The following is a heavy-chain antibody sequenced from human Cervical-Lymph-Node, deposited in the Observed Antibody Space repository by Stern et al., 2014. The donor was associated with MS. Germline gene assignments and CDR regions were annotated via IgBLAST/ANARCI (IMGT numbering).Heavy chain of an antibody. J-gene: IGHJ4*02. V-gene: IGHV3-13*01. CDR1: GFTFSSYA. CDR3: ARGTHCSGGSCYSSDYFDY. D-gene: IGHD2-15*01. Sequence: EVQLVESGGGLVQPGGSLRLSCAASGFTFSSYAMHWVRQATGKGLECVSAIGPAGDTYYPGSVKCRFTISRENAKNSLYLQMNSLRAGDTAVYYCARGTHCSGGSCYSSDYFDYWGQGTLVTVSS. CDR2: IGPAGDT.